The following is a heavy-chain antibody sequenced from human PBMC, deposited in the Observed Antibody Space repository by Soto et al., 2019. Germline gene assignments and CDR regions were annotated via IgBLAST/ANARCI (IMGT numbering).Heavy chain of an antibody. CDR2: IYNDGTT. J-gene: IGHJ6*02. CDR1: GLPVAGSY. V-gene: IGHV3-53*01. D-gene: IGHD3-10*01. Sequence: GGSLRLSCVASGLPVAGSYMAWVRQAPGKGLEWASVIYNDGTTYYSQSVEGRFTISRDTSKNTLYLQMDRLRDEDTAVYYCVRPLPSGQTHARDVWGQGTTVTVSS. CDR3: VRPLPSGQTHARDV.